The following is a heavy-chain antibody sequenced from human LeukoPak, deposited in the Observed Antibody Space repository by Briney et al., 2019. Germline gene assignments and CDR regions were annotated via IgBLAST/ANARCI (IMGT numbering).Heavy chain of an antibody. CDR3: TRKGGSYYFDY. V-gene: IGHV3-49*04. CDR2: IRSKAYGGTT. D-gene: IGHD1-26*01. CDR1: GFTFGDYA. J-gene: IGHJ4*02. Sequence: PGGSLRLSCTASGFTFGDYAMSWVRQAPGKGLEWVGFIRSKAYGGTTEYAASVKGRFTISRDDSKSIAYLQMNSLKTEDTAVYYCTRKGGSYYFDYWGQGTLVTVSS.